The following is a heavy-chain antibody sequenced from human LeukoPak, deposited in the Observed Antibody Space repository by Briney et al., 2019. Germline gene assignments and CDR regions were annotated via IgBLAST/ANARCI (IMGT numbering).Heavy chain of an antibody. J-gene: IGHJ4*02. CDR3: AKDYYGPSGGIDY. CDR2: IWYDGSNR. CDR1: GFTFSNYG. Sequence: GSLRLSCAASGFTFSNYGIHWARQAPGKGLEGGAVIWYDGSNRYYADSVKGRFTISRDNSKNTLYLQMNSLRAEDTAVYYCAKDYYGPSGGIDYWGQGTLVTVSS. D-gene: IGHD3-10*01. V-gene: IGHV3-33*06.